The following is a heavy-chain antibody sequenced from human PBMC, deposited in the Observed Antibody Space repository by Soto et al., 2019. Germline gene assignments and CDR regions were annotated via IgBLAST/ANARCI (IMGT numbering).Heavy chain of an antibody. V-gene: IGHV1-8*01. CDR1: GYTFTSYD. CDR2: MNPNSGNT. Sequence: ASVKVSCKASGYTFTSYDINWVRQATGQGLEWMGWMNPNSGNTGYAQKFQGRVTMTRNTSISTAYMELSSLRSEDTAVYYCARPFGGIFGVAVDYWGQGTLVTVSS. J-gene: IGHJ4*02. CDR3: ARPFGGIFGVAVDY. D-gene: IGHD3-3*01.